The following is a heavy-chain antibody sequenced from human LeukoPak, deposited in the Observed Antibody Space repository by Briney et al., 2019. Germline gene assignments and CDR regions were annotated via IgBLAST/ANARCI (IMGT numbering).Heavy chain of an antibody. D-gene: IGHD1/OR15-1a*01. CDR1: GFTFSNYW. CDR3: ERLKEHDH. Sequence: GGSLRLSCAASGFTFSNYWMDSVRQAPGTGLVGVSRINTDGSRTTYADSVKGRFTISRDNAKNTLLLQINSLRVEDTAVYYCERLKEHDHRGQGTLVTVSS. V-gene: IGHV3-74*01. CDR2: INTDGSRT. J-gene: IGHJ4*02.